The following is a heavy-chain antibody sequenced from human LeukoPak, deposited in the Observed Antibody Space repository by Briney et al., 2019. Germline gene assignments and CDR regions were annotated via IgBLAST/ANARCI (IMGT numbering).Heavy chain of an antibody. D-gene: IGHD3-10*01. J-gene: IGHJ4*02. CDR1: GYTFSSYA. CDR2: ISGSGGST. Sequence: GGSLILACAASGYTFSSYAMSWVRQAPGMGLEWVSAISGSGGSTYYADSVKGRFTISRDNSKNTLYLQMNSLRAEDTAVYYCANIKDEGYYYGSGSYFDYWGQGTLVTVSS. V-gene: IGHV3-23*01. CDR3: ANIKDEGYYYGSGSYFDY.